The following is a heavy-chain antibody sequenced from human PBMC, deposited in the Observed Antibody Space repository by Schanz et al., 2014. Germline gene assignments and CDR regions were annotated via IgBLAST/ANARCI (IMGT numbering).Heavy chain of an antibody. CDR3: AKDRSWDYDSSGYFDY. CDR2: ISGGGGTT. CDR1: GFTFSSYA. V-gene: IGHV3-23*04. D-gene: IGHD3-22*01. J-gene: IGHJ4*02. Sequence: EVQLVESGGGLVQPGGSLRLSCAASGFTFSSYAMSWVRQAPGKGLEWVSAISGGGGTTYYADSVKGRFTISRDNSKNTLYLQMNSLRAEDTAVYYCAKDRSWDYDSSGYFDYWGQGTLXTVSS.